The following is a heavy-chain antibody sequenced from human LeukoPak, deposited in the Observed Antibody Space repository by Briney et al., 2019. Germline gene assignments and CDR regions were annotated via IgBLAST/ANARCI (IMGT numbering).Heavy chain of an antibody. CDR2: IFYLGST. Sequence: SQALSLTCTVSGGSISSGNFYWSWVRQPPGKGLEWIGYIFYLGSTYYNLSLKSRVTMSVDTSKNQFSLILRSVTAADTAVYYCARKYPDHWFDPWGQGTLVIVSS. D-gene: IGHD6-6*01. J-gene: IGHJ5*02. CDR3: ARKYPDHWFDP. V-gene: IGHV4-30-4*01. CDR1: GGSISSGNFY.